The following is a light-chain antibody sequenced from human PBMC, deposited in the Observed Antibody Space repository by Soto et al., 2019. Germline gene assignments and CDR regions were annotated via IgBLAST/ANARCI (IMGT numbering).Light chain of an antibody. CDR2: CAS. V-gene: IGKV3-15*01. CDR1: RSISRN. Sequence: EMVMTQSPATLSGSQGERVTLSCRASRSISRNLARYQQEPGQAPRLLIYCASTRATGIPDRFSGSGFGTEFTLTINSLQSEDFAVYYCQPHNNWPVVTFGGGTKVDIK. J-gene: IGKJ4*01. CDR3: QPHNNWPVVT.